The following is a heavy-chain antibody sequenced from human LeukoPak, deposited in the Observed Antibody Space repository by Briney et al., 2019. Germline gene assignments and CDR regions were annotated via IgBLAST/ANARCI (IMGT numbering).Heavy chain of an antibody. J-gene: IGHJ5*02. CDR1: GGFISSSN. CDR2: ITFSGGT. CDR3: ARDSVYATNWYDP. D-gene: IGHD2-8*01. Sequence: PSETLSLTCTVSGGFISSSNWNWIRQATGKGLEWIGYITFSGGTKHNRSLGSRVTISLDMSKNQFSLKLTSVTAADTAIYYCARDSVYATNWYDPWGQGTLVTVSS. V-gene: IGHV4-59*01.